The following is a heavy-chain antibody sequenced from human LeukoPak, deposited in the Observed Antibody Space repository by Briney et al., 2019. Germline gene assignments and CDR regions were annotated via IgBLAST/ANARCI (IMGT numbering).Heavy chain of an antibody. CDR2: ISYDGSNK. V-gene: IGHV3-30-3*01. D-gene: IGHD6-13*01. Sequence: GGSLRLPCTASGFTFSSYAMHWVRQAPGKGLEWVAVISYDGSNKYYADSVKGRFTISRDNSKNTLYLQMNSLRAEDTAVYYCAREQEGSLDYWGQGTLVTVSS. CDR1: GFTFSSYA. J-gene: IGHJ4*02. CDR3: AREQEGSLDY.